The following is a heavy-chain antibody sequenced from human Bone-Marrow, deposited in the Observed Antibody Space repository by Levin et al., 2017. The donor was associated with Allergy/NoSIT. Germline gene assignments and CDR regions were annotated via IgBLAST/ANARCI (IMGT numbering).Heavy chain of an antibody. V-gene: IGHV3-74*01. CDR2: INSDGSSA. CDR3: ASEARTGY. J-gene: IGHJ4*02. Sequence: GESLKISCAASGFTFRTHWMHWVRQAPGKGLAWVASINSDGSSATSADSVKGRFTISRDNAKNTLYLELNSLRAEDTAVYYCASEARTGYWGQGILVTVSS. CDR1: GFTFRTHW.